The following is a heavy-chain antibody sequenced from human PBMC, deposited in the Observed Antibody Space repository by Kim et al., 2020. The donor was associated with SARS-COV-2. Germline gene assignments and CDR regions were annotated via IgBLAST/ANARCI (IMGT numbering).Heavy chain of an antibody. CDR3: ARATRRREITMVRGVWYFDL. CDR1: GYTFTSYA. J-gene: IGHJ2*01. D-gene: IGHD3-10*01. CDR2: INTNTGNP. V-gene: IGHV7-4-1*02. Sequence: ASVKVSCKASGYTFTSYAMNWVRQAPGQGLEWMGWINTNTGNPTYAQGFTGRFVFSLDTSVSTAYLQISSLKAEDTAVYYCARATRRREITMVRGVWYFDLWGRGTLVTVSS.